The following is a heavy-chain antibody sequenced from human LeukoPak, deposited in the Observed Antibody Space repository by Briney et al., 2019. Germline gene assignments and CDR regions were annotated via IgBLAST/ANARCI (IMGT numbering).Heavy chain of an antibody. CDR2: ISSSGSTT. J-gene: IGHJ4*02. D-gene: IGHD2-2*01. Sequence: GGSLRLSCAASGSTFSDYYMSWIRQAPGKGLEWVSYISSSGSTTDYADSVKGRFTISRDNAKNSLYPQMNSLRAEDTAVYYCARGGYCSSTSCYRYFDYWGQGTLVTVSS. CDR3: ARGGYCSSTSCYRYFDY. CDR1: GSTFSDYY. V-gene: IGHV3-11*01.